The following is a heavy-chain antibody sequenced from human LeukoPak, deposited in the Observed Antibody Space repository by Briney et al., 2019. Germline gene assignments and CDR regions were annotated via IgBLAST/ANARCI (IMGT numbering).Heavy chain of an antibody. CDR2: ISSSSSTI. J-gene: IGHJ4*02. CDR1: GFTFGSYS. Sequence: GGSLRLSCAASGFTFGSYSMNWVRQAPGKGLEWVSYISSSSSTIYYADSVKGRFTISRDNAKNSLYLQMNSLRAEDTAVYYCARGFSGSYFGYWGQGTLVTVSS. D-gene: IGHD1-26*01. V-gene: IGHV3-48*01. CDR3: ARGFSGSYFGY.